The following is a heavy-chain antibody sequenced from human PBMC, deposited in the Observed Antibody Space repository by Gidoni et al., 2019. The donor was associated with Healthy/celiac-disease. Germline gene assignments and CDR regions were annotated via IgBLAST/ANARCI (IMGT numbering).Heavy chain of an antibody. D-gene: IGHD3-22*01. CDR1: GGTFSSYA. CDR3: ARELYYYDSSGYSGYFDL. V-gene: IGHV1-69*01. CDR2: IIPIFGTA. J-gene: IGHJ2*01. Sequence: QVQLVQPGAEVKKPGSSVKVSCKASGGTFSSYAIRWVRQAPGQGLEWMGGIIPIFGTANYAQKFQGRVTITADESTSTAYMELSSLRSEDTAVYYCARELYYYDSSGYSGYFDLWGRGTLVTVSS.